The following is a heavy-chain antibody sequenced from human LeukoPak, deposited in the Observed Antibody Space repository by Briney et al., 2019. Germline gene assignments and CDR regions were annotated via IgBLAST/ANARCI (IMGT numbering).Heavy chain of an antibody. CDR2: ISYTGQNK. CDR1: GFTLSSFA. Sequence: GGSLRLSCEASGFTLSSFAMHWVRQAPGKGLEWLAAISYTGQNKYYADSVKGRFTISRDNSKNMLYLQVNSVRSDDTAVYYCAKDRERGYPYGLDPDSWGQGTLVTVSS. D-gene: IGHD5-18*01. CDR3: AKDRERGYPYGLDPDS. V-gene: IGHV3-30*04. J-gene: IGHJ5*01.